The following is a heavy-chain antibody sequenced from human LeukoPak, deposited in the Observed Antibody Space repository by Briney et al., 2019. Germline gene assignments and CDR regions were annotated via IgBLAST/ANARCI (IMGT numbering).Heavy chain of an antibody. CDR3: ARLGHCSGGGSCHHDY. V-gene: IGHV4-39*01. CDR2: IHYSGKT. J-gene: IGHJ4*02. CDR1: GDSINSSTYY. D-gene: IGHD2-15*01. Sequence: PSETLSLTCSVSGDSINSSTYYWGWIRQPPGQGLEWIAAIHYSGKTHYNPSLNSRVTISADTSRNQFSLKLNSVTAADTAVYYCARLGHCSGGGSCHHDYWGQGTLVTVSS.